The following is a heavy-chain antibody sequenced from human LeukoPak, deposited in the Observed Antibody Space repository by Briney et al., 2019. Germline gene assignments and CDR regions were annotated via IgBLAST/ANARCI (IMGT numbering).Heavy chain of an antibody. Sequence: SETLSLTCTVSGVSISSYYWSWIRQPAGKGLEWIGRIYTSGSTNYNPSLKSRVTMSVDTSKNQFSLKLSSVTAADTAVYYCAAGLLWSGGIDYWGQGTLVTVSS. CDR3: AAGLLWSGGIDY. D-gene: IGHD3-10*02. CDR1: GVSISSYY. CDR2: IYTSGST. V-gene: IGHV4-4*07. J-gene: IGHJ4*02.